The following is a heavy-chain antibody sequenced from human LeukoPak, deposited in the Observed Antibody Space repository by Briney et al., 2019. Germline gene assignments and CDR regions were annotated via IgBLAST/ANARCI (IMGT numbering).Heavy chain of an antibody. Sequence: SETLSLTCAVSGGSIRGYYWSWVRQSPGKGLEWIGDINQNAGTDYNPSLKSRVTMSIDSSKNQISLNVTAATAADTAIYYCARGRTRLSWLDPWGQGTLVSVSS. CDR3: ARGRTRLSWLDP. CDR2: INQNAGT. J-gene: IGHJ5*02. V-gene: IGHV4-34*01. CDR1: GGSIRGYY. D-gene: IGHD6-6*01.